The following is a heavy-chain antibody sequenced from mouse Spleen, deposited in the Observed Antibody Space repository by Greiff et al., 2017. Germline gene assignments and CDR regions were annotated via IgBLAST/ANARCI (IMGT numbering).Heavy chain of an antibody. Sequence: VQLQESGAELVRPGASVKLSCKASGYTFTDYYINWVKQRPGQGLEWIARIYPGSGNTYYNEKFKGKATLTAEKSSSTAYMQLSSLTSEDSAVYFCARGDLWGWFAYWGQGTLVTVSA. D-gene: IGHD1-1*02. CDR3: ARGDLWGWFAY. CDR2: IYPGSGNT. CDR1: GYTFTDYY. J-gene: IGHJ3*01. V-gene: IGHV1-76*01.